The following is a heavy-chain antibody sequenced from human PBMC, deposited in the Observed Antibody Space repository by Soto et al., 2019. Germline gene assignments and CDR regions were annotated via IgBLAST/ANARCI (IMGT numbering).Heavy chain of an antibody. CDR3: ARIRARFSRSAFDI. V-gene: IGHV4-34*01. D-gene: IGHD3-10*01. J-gene: IGHJ3*02. Sequence: QVQLQQWGAGLLKPSETLSLTCAVYAGSFTTYYWSWIRQPPGKGLEWIGEINSSGSTNYNPSLKSRLTISVDTSKNQFSLRLTSLTAADTAVYYCARIRARFSRSAFDIWGQGTMVTVSS. CDR2: INSSGST. CDR1: AGSFTTYY.